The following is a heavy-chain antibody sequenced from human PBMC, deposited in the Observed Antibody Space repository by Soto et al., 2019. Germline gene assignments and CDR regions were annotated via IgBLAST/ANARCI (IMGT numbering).Heavy chain of an antibody. V-gene: IGHV4-39*01. CDR2: IYYSGST. Sequence: QLQLQESGPGLVKPSETLSLTCTVSGGSISSSSYYWGWIRQPPGKGLEWIGSIYYSGSTYYNPSLKSRDTVSVDTSKVQFSLKLSSVTAADTAVYYCASNYGDYGNYFDYWGHGTLVTVSS. J-gene: IGHJ4*01. CDR1: GGSISSSSYY. D-gene: IGHD4-17*01. CDR3: ASNYGDYGNYFDY.